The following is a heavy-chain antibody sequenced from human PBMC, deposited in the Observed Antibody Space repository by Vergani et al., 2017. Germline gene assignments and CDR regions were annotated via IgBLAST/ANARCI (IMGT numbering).Heavy chain of an antibody. J-gene: IGHJ6*02. V-gene: IGHV1-69-2*01. D-gene: IGHD4-17*01. CDR1: GYTFTDHY. CDR3: ATPQTVTTGGMEV. Sequence: EVQLVQSGAEVKKPGATMKISCQVSGYTFTDHYMHWVKQAPGQGLEWMGLVDSEDGETIYAEKFKGRVTIAADTSTDTAHLELSSLRSEDTAVYYCATPQTVTTGGMEVWGQGTTVIVSS. CDR2: VDSEDGET.